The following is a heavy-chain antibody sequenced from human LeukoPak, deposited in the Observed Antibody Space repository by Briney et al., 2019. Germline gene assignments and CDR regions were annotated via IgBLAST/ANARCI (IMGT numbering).Heavy chain of an antibody. D-gene: IGHD3-22*01. Sequence: GGSLRLSCAASGFTFDDYAMHWVRQAPGKGLEWVSGISWNSGSIGYADSVKGRFTISRDNAKNSLYLQMNSLRAEDTALYYCAKDVGEYYYDSSGSDGAFDIWGQGTMVTASS. CDR1: GFTFDDYA. CDR2: ISWNSGSI. CDR3: AKDVGEYYYDSSGSDGAFDI. V-gene: IGHV3-9*01. J-gene: IGHJ3*02.